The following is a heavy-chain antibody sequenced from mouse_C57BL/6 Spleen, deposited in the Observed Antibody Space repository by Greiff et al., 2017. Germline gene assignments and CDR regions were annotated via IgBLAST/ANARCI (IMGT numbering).Heavy chain of an antibody. V-gene: IGHV1-82*01. CDR1: GYAFSSSW. Sequence: VQLQQSGPELVKPGASVKISCKASGYAFSSSWMNWVKQRPGQGLEWIGRIYPGDGDTNYNGKFKGKATLTADKSSSTAYMQLSSLTSEDSAVYFWAREEGFITQYFDVWGTGTTVTVSS. CDR3: AREEGFITQYFDV. J-gene: IGHJ1*03. D-gene: IGHD1-1*01. CDR2: IYPGDGDT.